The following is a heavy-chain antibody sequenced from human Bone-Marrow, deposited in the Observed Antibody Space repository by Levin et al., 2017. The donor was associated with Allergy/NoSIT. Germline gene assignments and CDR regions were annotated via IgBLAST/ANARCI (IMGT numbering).Heavy chain of an antibody. D-gene: IGHD2-8*01. J-gene: IGHJ4*02. CDR3: ARNGAWSFEF. V-gene: IGHV3-7*02. CDR2: INRDGGDG. Sequence: GESLKISCASSGFTFSGYWMAWVRQAPGKGLEWVANINRDGGDGYYVDSVKGRFTISRDNARNSLDLQMNSLRVEDTAVYYCARNGAWSFEFWGQGALVTVTS. CDR1: GFTFSGYW.